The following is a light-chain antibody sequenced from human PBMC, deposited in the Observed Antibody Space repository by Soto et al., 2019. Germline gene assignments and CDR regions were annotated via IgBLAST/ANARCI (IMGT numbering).Light chain of an antibody. CDR2: DVN. V-gene: IGLV2-14*03. CDR3: SSFTSYSTLV. CDR1: SRDVGGYSY. J-gene: IGLJ2*01. Sequence: QSALTQPASVSGSPGQSITISCTGTSRDVGGYSYVSWYQQHPGKAPKLMIYDVNTRPSGVSDRFSGSKSGNTASLTISGLQAEDESDYYCSSFTSYSTLVFGGGTKVTVL.